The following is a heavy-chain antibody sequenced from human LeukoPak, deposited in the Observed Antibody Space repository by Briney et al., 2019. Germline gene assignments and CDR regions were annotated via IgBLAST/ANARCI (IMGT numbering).Heavy chain of an antibody. J-gene: IGHJ4*02. CDR3: AKDRAPCCSGGSCYDLVY. CDR2: ISGSGGST. D-gene: IGHD2-15*01. Sequence: PGGSLRLSCAASGFTFSSYAMSWVRQAPGKGLEWVSTISGSGGSTYYADSVKGRFTISRDNSKNTLYLQMNSLRAEDTAVYYCAKDRAPCCSGGSCYDLVYWGQGTLVTVSS. CDR1: GFTFSSYA. V-gene: IGHV3-23*01.